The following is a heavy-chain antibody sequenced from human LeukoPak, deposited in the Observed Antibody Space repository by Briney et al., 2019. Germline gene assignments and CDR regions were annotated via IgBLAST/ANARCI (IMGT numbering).Heavy chain of an antibody. CDR2: ISAYNGNT. CDR1: GYTFTSYG. Sequence: PGASVKVSCKASGYTFTSYGISWVRQAPGQGLEWMGWISAYNGNTNYAQKLQGRVTMTTDTSTSTAYMELRSLRSDDTAVYYCARDKGYYYDSSGPDHWGQGTLVTVSS. D-gene: IGHD3-22*01. CDR3: ARDKGYYYDSSGPDH. J-gene: IGHJ4*02. V-gene: IGHV1-18*01.